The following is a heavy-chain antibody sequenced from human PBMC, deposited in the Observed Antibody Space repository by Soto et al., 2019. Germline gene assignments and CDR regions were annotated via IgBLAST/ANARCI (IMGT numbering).Heavy chain of an antibody. J-gene: IGHJ6*02. CDR3: ARVRQMERTYYYYAMDV. Sequence: FQGRVTITADESTSTAYMELSSLRSEDTALYYCARVRQMERTYYYYAMDVWGQGTTVTVSS. D-gene: IGHD1-1*01. V-gene: IGHV1-69*01.